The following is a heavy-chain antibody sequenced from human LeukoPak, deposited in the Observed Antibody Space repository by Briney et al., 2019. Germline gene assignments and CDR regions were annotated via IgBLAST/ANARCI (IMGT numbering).Heavy chain of an antibody. Sequence: SETLSLTCTVSGGSISSYYWSWIRQPPGKGLGLDWIGYIYYSGGTNYNPSIEGRVTISIDTSKNPVSLKLISVTAADTAVYYCARVWDSGSSLDFWGQGTLVTVSS. CDR1: GGSISSYY. V-gene: IGHV4-59*08. J-gene: IGHJ4*02. CDR3: ARVWDSGSSLDF. CDR2: IYYSGGT. D-gene: IGHD6-6*01.